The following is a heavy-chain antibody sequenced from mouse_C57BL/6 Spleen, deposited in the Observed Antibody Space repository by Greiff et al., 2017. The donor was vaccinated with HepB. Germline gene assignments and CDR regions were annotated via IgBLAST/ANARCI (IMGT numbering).Heavy chain of an antibody. D-gene: IGHD1-1*01. CDR1: GFTFSSYA. V-gene: IGHV5-4*01. J-gene: IGHJ1*03. Sequence: EVKLEESGGGLVKPGGSLKLSCAASGFTFSSYAMSWVRQTPEKRLEWVATISDGGSYTYYPDNVKGRFTIFRDNAKNNLYLQMSHLKSEDTAMYYCARDDGSSSHWYFDVWGTGTTVTVSS. CDR2: ISDGGSYT. CDR3: ARDDGSSSHWYFDV.